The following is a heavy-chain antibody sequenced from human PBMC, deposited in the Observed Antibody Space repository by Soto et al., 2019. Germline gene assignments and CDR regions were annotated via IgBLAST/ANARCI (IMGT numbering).Heavy chain of an antibody. J-gene: IGHJ4*02. D-gene: IGHD2-8*01. CDR2: INHSGST. V-gene: IGHV4-34*01. CDR1: GGSFSGYY. Sequence: SETLSLTCAVYGGSFSGYYWSWIRQPPGKGLEWIGEINHSGSTNYNPSLKSRVTISVDTSKNQFSLKPSSVTAADTAVYYCARGAYCTNGVCLHYWGQGTLVTVSS. CDR3: ARGAYCTNGVCLHY.